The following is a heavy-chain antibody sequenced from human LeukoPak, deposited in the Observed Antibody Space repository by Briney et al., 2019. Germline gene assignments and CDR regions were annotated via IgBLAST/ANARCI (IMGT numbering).Heavy chain of an antibody. V-gene: IGHV3-23*01. J-gene: IGHJ4*02. D-gene: IGHD1-26*01. CDR3: AKDEFSGSYYNY. Sequence: GGSLRLFCAASGFTFSSYAMSWVRQAPGKGLEWVSAISGSGGSTYYADSVKGRFTISRDNSKNTLYLQMNSLRAEDTAVYYCAKDEFSGSYYNYWGQGTLVTVSS. CDR2: ISGSGGST. CDR1: GFTFSSYA.